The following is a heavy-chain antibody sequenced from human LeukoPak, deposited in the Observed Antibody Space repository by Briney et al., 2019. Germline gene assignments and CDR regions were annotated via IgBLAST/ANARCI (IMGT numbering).Heavy chain of an antibody. V-gene: IGHV3-30*02. J-gene: IGHJ6*03. D-gene: IGHD2-8*02. CDR1: GFTFRNYG. Sequence: GGSLRLSCAASGFTFRNYGVHWVRQATGKGLEWVSFIWSDGNNRFYADSVKGRFTISRDNSKSMLYLQMDTLRAEDTALYYCAKDPGASVSGFYMDVWGKGTTVIVSS. CDR3: AKDPGASVSGFYMDV. CDR2: IWSDGNNR.